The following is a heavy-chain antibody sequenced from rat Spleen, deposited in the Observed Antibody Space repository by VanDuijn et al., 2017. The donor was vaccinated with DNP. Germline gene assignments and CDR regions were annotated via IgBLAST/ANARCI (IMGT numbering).Heavy chain of an antibody. CDR2: ISPSGANT. J-gene: IGHJ3*01. Sequence: EVHLVESGGGLVQPGRSLKLSCAASGFTFSDYNMAWVRQAPKKGLEWVATISPSGANTYYRDSVKGRFTISRDDAKNTLSLQMNSLRSEDTATYYCARAYNNYSTWFPYWGQGTLVTVSS. CDR1: GFTFSDYN. CDR3: ARAYNNYSTWFPY. D-gene: IGHD1-10*01. V-gene: IGHV5-25*01.